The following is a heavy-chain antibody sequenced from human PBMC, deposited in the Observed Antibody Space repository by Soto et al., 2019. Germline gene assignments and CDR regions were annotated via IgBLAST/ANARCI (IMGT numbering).Heavy chain of an antibody. V-gene: IGHV4-4*07. CDR1: GGSISSFY. CDR2: VYDSGSS. J-gene: IGHJ5*02. CDR3: ARGVAETDFYPWANWFDL. D-gene: IGHD6-19*01. Sequence: SETLSLTCNVSGGSISSFYWTWIRQPAGGRLEWIGRVYDSGSSNYNPSLKTRINMSLHRSRSQFSLSLYSVTAADTAVYYCARGVAETDFYPWANWFDLWGQGXLVTVYS.